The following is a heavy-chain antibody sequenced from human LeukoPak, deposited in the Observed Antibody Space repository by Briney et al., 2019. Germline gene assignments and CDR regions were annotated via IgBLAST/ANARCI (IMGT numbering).Heavy chain of an antibody. J-gene: IGHJ1*01. V-gene: IGHV4-59*12. CDR3: ARGNGPAVVPARRGYFQH. D-gene: IGHD2-2*01. Sequence: SETLSLTFTVSGGAISSYYWSWLRQPPGKGLEWIGYIYHSGSTYYNPSLKSRVTISVDRSKNQFSLKLSSVTAADTAVYYCARGNGPAVVPARRGYFQHWGQGTLVTVSS. CDR1: GGAISSYY. CDR2: IYHSGST.